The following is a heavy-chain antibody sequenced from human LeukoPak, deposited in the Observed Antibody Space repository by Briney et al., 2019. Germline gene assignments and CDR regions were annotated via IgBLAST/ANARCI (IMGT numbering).Heavy chain of an antibody. CDR3: ARVGTSTTSNYYYYYYMDV. CDR1: GFTFISKA. CDR2: ISTSSSYI. Sequence: PGGSLRLSCVASGFTFISKAMSWVRQAPGKGLEWVSSISTSSSYIYYADSVKGRFTISRDNAKNSLYLQMNSLRAEDTAVYYCARVGTSTTSNYYYYYYMDVWGKGTTVTVSS. D-gene: IGHD2-2*01. V-gene: IGHV3-21*01. J-gene: IGHJ6*03.